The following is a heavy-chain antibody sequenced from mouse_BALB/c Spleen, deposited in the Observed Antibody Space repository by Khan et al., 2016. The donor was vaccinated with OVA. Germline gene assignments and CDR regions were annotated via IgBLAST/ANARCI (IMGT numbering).Heavy chain of an antibody. CDR2: ISSSGST. CDR1: GYSITSDYA. CDR3: ARDGSRYNYAMDY. V-gene: IGHV3-2*02. Sequence: VQLKESGPGLMKPSQSLSLTCTVTGYSITSDYAWNWIRQFPGNKLEWMGYISSSGSTNYNPALKSRISITRDTSKNQFFLQLNSVTTEDTATYYCARDGSRYNYAMDYWGQGTSVTVSS. D-gene: IGHD2-3*01. J-gene: IGHJ4*01.